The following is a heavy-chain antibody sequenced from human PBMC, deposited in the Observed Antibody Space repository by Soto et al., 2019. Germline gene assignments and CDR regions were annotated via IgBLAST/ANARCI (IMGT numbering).Heavy chain of an antibody. J-gene: IGHJ4*02. CDR3: AGRSYDYIWGTRVGFDY. V-gene: IGHV3-53*04. Sequence: GGSLRLSCAASGFTVSSNYMSWVRQAPGKGLEWVSVIYSGGSTYYADSVKGRFTISRHNSKNTLYLQMNSLRAEDTAVYYCAGRSYDYIWGTRVGFDYWGQGTLVTVSS. D-gene: IGHD3-16*01. CDR1: GFTVSSNY. CDR2: IYSGGST.